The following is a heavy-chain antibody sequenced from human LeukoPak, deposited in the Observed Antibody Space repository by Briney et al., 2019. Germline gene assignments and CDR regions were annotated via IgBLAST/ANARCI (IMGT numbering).Heavy chain of an antibody. D-gene: IGHD2-15*01. CDR1: GFAFSNYA. CDR2: IRSSGSGGST. V-gene: IGHV3-23*01. J-gene: IGHJ6*03. CDR3: ARGNQGCSGGSCYFSYYYYMDV. Sequence: GGSLRLSCTASGFAFSNYAMNWVRQAPGKGLEWVPVIRSSGSGGSTYYADSVKGRFTISRDNSKNTLYLQMGSLRAEDMAVYYCARGNQGCSGGSCYFSYYYYMDVWGKGTTVTVSS.